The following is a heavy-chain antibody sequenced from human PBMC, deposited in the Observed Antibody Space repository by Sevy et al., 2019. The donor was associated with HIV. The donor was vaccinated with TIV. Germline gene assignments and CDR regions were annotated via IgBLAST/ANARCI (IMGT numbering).Heavy chain of an antibody. J-gene: IGHJ6*02. CDR3: ARERGYSYGGSSYYGMDV. D-gene: IGHD5-18*01. CDR2: IIPIFGTA. Sequence: ASVKVSCKASGGTFSSYAISWVRQAPGQGLEWMGGIIPIFGTANYAQKFQGRVTITADESTGTAYMELSSLRSEDTAVYYCARERGYSYGGSSYYGMDVWGQGTTVTVSS. CDR1: GGTFSSYA. V-gene: IGHV1-69*13.